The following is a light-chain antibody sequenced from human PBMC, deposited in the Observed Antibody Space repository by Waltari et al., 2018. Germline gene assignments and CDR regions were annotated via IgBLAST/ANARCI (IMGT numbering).Light chain of an antibody. Sequence: QPVLTQSPSASASLGASVKLTCTLSSEHSSYVIAWHQQQPEKGPRYLMKVHTDGSHIKGGGIADRFSGSSSGAERSLIISSLQSEDEADYYCQTWGSGIQVFGGGTKLTVL. CDR1: SEHSSYV. CDR3: QTWGSGIQV. V-gene: IGLV4-69*01. CDR2: VHTDGSH. J-gene: IGLJ3*02.